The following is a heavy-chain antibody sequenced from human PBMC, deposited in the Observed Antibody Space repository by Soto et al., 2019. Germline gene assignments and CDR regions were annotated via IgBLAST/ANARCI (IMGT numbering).Heavy chain of an antibody. CDR2: VYNGGST. CDR1: GGSISSDDYY. D-gene: IGHD1-26*01. V-gene: IGHV4-30-4*01. J-gene: IGHJ4*02. Sequence: QVQLQESGPGRVKPSQTLSLTCTVSGGSISSDDYYWSWIRQPPGKGLEWIGYVYNGGSTYTKPSLKSRVTISLDSSENQFSLNLTSVTSADTAMYFCATGGWGPFGYWGQGQLVTVSS. CDR3: ATGGWGPFGY.